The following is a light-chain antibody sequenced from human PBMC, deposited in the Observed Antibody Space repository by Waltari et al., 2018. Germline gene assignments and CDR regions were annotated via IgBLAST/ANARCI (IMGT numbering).Light chain of an antibody. CDR3: QQYDRYPCT. CDR2: KAS. CDR1: QSVTTW. Sequence: DIQMTQSPSTLSASVGDRVTITCRASQSVTTWLAWYQQKPGKAPNLLIYKASSLLSGVPSRFCGSGSGTEFTLTISSLQPDDFATYYCQQYDRYPCTFGQGTKLEIK. V-gene: IGKV1-5*03. J-gene: IGKJ2*02.